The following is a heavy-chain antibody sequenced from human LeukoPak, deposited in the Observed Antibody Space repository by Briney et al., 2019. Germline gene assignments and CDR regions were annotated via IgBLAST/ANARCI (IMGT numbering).Heavy chain of an antibody. CDR2: INSDGSST. V-gene: IGHV3-74*01. CDR1: GFTFSSYW. D-gene: IGHD1-26*01. J-gene: IGHJ4*02. CDR3: ARVEWELDFDY. Sequence: GGSLRLSCAASGFTFSSYWMHWVRQAPGKGQVWVSRINSDGSSTSYADSVKGRFTISRDNAKNTLYLQMNSLRAEDTAVYYCARVEWELDFDYWGQGTLVTVSS.